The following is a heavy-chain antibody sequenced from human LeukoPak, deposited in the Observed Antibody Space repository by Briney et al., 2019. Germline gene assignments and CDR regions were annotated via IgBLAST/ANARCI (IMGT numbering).Heavy chain of an antibody. V-gene: IGHV1-69*05. Sequence: SVKVSCKASGGTFSSYAISWVRQAPGQGLEWMGRIIPIFGAANYAQKFQGRVTITTDESTSTAYMELSSLRSEDTAVYYCARDMSIAARSVAFGIWGQGTMVTVSS. CDR2: IIPIFGAA. J-gene: IGHJ3*02. CDR3: ARDMSIAARSVAFGI. CDR1: GGTFSSYA. D-gene: IGHD6-6*01.